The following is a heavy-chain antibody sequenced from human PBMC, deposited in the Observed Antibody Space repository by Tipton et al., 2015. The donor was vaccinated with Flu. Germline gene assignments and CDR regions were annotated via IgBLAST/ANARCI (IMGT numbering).Heavy chain of an antibody. Sequence: TLSLTCTVSGGSISSSSYYWGWIRQPPGKGLEWIGSIYYSGSTYYNPSLKSRVTISVDTSKNQFSLKLSSVTAADTAVYYCALNYVAGLGYWGQGTLVTVSS. D-gene: IGHD3-16*01. J-gene: IGHJ4*02. CDR2: IYYSGST. CDR1: GGSISSSSYY. CDR3: ALNYVAGLGY. V-gene: IGHV4-39*07.